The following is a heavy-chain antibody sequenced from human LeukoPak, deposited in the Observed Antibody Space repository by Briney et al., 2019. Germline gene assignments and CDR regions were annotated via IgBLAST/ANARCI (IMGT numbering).Heavy chain of an antibody. J-gene: IGHJ4*02. CDR1: GFIFSSYA. CDR3: TRAEFSNSFDD. CDR2: IYSSGST. V-gene: IGHV3-23*05. D-gene: IGHD6-6*01. Sequence: GGSLRLSCAASGFIFSSYAMSWVRQTPGRSLEWVAFIYSSGSTYYAESAEGRFTIPRDSSKNTLYLEMTSLRVEDTAVYYCTRAEFSNSFDDWGQGTLVIVSS.